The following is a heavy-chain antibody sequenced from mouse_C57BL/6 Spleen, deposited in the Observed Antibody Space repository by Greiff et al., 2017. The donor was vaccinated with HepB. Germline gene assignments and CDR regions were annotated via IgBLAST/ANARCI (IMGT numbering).Heavy chain of an antibody. J-gene: IGHJ2*01. Sequence: VQVVESGAELVRPGTSVKVSCKASGYAFTNYLIEWVKQRPGQGLEWIGVINPGSGGTNYNEKFKGKATLTADKSSSTAYMQLSSLTSEDSAVYFCARGPYYGSSYGYFDYWGQGTTLTVSS. CDR3: ARGPYYGSSYGYFDY. CDR2: INPGSGGT. V-gene: IGHV1-54*01. CDR1: GYAFTNYL. D-gene: IGHD1-1*01.